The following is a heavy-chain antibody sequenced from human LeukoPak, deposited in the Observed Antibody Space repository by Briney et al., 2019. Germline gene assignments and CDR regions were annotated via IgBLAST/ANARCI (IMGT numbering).Heavy chain of an antibody. CDR3: AKTGSWGSSNYYFDY. CDR2: ISSSSSYI. D-gene: IGHD2-15*01. J-gene: IGHJ4*02. V-gene: IGHV3-21*01. CDR1: GFTFSSCS. Sequence: PGGSLRLSCAASGFTFSSCSMNWVRQAPGKGLEWVSSISSSSSYIYYADSVKGRFTISRDNSKNTLYLQMNSLRAEDTALYYCAKTGSWGSSNYYFDYWGQGTLVTVSS.